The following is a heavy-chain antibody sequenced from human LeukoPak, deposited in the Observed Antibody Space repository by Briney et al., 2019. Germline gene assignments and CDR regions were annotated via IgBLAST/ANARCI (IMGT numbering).Heavy chain of an antibody. CDR2: IYYSGST. D-gene: IGHD3-22*01. CDR3: ARDRYSSDPYSYLDP. V-gene: IGHV4-59*12. CDR1: GGSISSYY. J-gene: IGHJ5*02. Sequence: SETLSLTCTVSGGSISSYYWSWFRQPPGKGLEWFGYIYYSGSTNYNPSLKSRVTISVDTSKNQFSLKLSSVTAADTAVYYCARDRYSSDPYSYLDPWGQGTLVTVSS.